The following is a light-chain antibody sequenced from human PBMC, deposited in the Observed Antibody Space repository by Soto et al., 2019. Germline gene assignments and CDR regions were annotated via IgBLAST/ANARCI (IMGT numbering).Light chain of an antibody. Sequence: QSVLTQPPSVSAAPGQKVTISCYGSSSNIGNNYVSWYQQLPGTAPKLLIYDYNKRPSGIPDRFSGSKSGTSATLGITGLQTGDEADYYCGTWDSSLSAGVFGGGTKLTVL. V-gene: IGLV1-51*01. J-gene: IGLJ2*01. CDR3: GTWDSSLSAGV. CDR1: SSNIGNNY. CDR2: DYN.